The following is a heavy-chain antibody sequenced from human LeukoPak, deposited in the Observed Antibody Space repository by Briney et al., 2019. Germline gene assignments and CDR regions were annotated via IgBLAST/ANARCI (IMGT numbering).Heavy chain of an antibody. CDR1: GGSISSYTYY. Sequence: SETLSLTCTVSGGSISSYTYYWGWIRQPPGKGLEWIGSIYYSGNTYYNPSLKSRVTISVDTSKNQFSLKLSSVTAADAAVYYCATIGYTGNDSNWGQGTLVTVSS. CDR2: IYYSGNT. J-gene: IGHJ4*02. V-gene: IGHV4-39*01. D-gene: IGHD5-12*01. CDR3: ATIGYTGNDSN.